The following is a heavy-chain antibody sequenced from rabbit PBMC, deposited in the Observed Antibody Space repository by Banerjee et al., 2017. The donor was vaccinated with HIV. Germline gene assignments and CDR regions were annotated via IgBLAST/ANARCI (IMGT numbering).Heavy chain of an antibody. V-gene: IGHV1S45*01. CDR1: GFSFSRSYW. CDR2: IYTSSGGST. D-gene: IGHD4-1*01. Sequence: QEQLEESGGDLVKLEGSLKLTCTASGFSFSRSYWICWVRQAPGKGLQWIACIYTSSGGSTYYASGSKGRFTISKTSSTTVTLQMTSLTAADTATYFCARDLAGVIGWNFGLWGPGTLVTVS. J-gene: IGHJ4*01. CDR3: ARDLAGVIGWNFGL.